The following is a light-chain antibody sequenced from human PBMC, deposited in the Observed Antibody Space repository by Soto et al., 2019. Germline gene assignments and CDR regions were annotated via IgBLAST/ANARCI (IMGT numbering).Light chain of an antibody. CDR2: DVT. CDR1: SGDVGAYNH. J-gene: IGLJ2*01. Sequence: QSALTQPASVSGSPGQSITISCTGTSGDVGAYNHVSWYQQHPGKAPKLMIYDVTNRPSGVSYRFSGSKSGHTASLTISGLQAEDEADYYCSSYTNSNTLAVVFGGGTKLTVL. CDR3: SSYTNSNTLAVV. V-gene: IGLV2-14*01.